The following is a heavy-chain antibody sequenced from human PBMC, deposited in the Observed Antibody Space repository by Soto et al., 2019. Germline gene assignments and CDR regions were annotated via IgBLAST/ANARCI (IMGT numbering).Heavy chain of an antibody. J-gene: IGHJ4*02. V-gene: IGHV1-69*02. Sequence: QVQLVQSGAEVKKPGASVKVSCKASGGTFSSYTISWVRQAPGQGLEWMGRIIPILGIANYAQKFQGRVTITAHKSTSIAYMELSSLRSEDTAVYYCARGEGPIAVAGFDYWGQGTLVTVSS. CDR3: ARGEGPIAVAGFDY. CDR1: GGTFSSYT. CDR2: IIPILGIA. D-gene: IGHD6-19*01.